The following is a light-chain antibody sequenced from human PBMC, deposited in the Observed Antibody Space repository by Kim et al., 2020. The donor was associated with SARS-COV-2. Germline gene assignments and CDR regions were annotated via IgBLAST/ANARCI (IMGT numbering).Light chain of an antibody. Sequence: DIQMTQSPSTLAASVGDRVTITCRASQSISTWLAWYQQKPGKAPNLLIYKASSLQSGVPSRFSGSGSGTEFTLTISSLQPEDFATYYCQHYGSYSTFGQGTKVDIK. V-gene: IGKV1-5*03. CDR2: KAS. J-gene: IGKJ1*01. CDR1: QSISTW. CDR3: QHYGSYST.